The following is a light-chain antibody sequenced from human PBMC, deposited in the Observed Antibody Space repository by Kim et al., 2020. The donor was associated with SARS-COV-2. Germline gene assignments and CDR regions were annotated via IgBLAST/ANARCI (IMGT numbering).Light chain of an antibody. CDR2: GAS. CDR3: QQYGDSPPT. V-gene: IGKV3-20*01. J-gene: IGKJ4*02. Sequence: PPGESATPSCRGSQSSSSTDFAWFQERPGQDPRLLIYGASSRATGITDRFSGSGYGTDFTLTISRLEPEDFAVYYCQQYGDSPPTFGGGTKVDIK. CDR1: QSSSSTD.